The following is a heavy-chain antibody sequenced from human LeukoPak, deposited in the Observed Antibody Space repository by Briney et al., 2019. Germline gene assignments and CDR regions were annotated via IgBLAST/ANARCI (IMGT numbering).Heavy chain of an antibody. D-gene: IGHD6-13*01. V-gene: IGHV4-34*01. CDR1: GGSFSGYY. J-gene: IGHJ3*02. Sequence: SETLSLTCAVYGGSFSGYYWSWIRQPPGKGLEWIGEINHSGSTNYNTSLKSRVTISVDTSKNQFSLKLSSVTAADTAVYYCARRGRSSSWYARGAFDIRGQGTMVTVSS. CDR3: ARRGRSSSWYARGAFDI. CDR2: INHSGST.